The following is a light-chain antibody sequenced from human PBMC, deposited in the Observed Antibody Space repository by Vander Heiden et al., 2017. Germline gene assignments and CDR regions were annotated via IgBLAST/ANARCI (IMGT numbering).Light chain of an antibody. V-gene: IGKV3-11*01. CDR2: DAS. J-gene: IGKJ1*01. CDR3: QQRSNWPPWT. Sequence: IVLTQSPATLSLSPGERATLSCRASQSVSSYLAWYQQKPGQAPRLLIYDASNRATGIPARFSGSGYGTDFTLTISSLEPEDFAVYYCQQRSNWPPWTFGQGTKVEIK. CDR1: QSVSSY.